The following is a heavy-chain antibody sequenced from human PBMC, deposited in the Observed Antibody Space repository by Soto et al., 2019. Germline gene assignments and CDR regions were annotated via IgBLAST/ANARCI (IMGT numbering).Heavy chain of an antibody. J-gene: IGHJ5*02. CDR1: GFTFSSYW. CDR3: ARLTRDCGGDCYSDYTDWFDP. Sequence: GGSLRLSCAASGFTFSSYWMHWVRQAPGKGLVWVSRINSDGSSTSYADSVKGRFTISRDNAKNTLYLQMNSLRAEDTAVYYCARLTRDCGGDCYSDYTDWFDPWGQGTLVTAPQ. CDR2: INSDGSST. D-gene: IGHD2-21*02. V-gene: IGHV3-74*01.